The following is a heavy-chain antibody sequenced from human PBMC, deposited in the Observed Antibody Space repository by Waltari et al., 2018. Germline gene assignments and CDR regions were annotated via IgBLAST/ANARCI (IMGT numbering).Heavy chain of an antibody. CDR2: ISSSSSYI. V-gene: IGHV3-21*01. CDR1: GYTLTELS. D-gene: IGHD3-22*01. J-gene: IGHJ4*02. Sequence: VQLVQSGAEVKKPGASVKVSCKVSGYTLTELSMHWVRQAPGKGLEWVSSISSSSSYIYYADSVKGRFTISRDNAKNSLYLQMNSLRAEDTAVYYCARVGDSSGYRYYFDYWGQGTLVTVSS. CDR3: ARVGDSSGYRYYFDY.